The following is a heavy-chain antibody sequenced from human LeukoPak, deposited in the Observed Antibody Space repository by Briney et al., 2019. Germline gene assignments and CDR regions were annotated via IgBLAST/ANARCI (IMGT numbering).Heavy chain of an antibody. V-gene: IGHV3-48*01. CDR2: ISSSSSTI. D-gene: IGHD6-19*01. Sequence: PGGSLRLSCAASGFTFSSYSMNWVRQAPGKGLEWVSYISSSSSTIYYADSVKGRFTISRDNAKNSLYLQMNSLRAEDTAVYYCARDRSGSSGWSRPTPFDYWGQGTLVTVSS. CDR3: ARDRSGSSGWSRPTPFDY. J-gene: IGHJ4*02. CDR1: GFTFSSYS.